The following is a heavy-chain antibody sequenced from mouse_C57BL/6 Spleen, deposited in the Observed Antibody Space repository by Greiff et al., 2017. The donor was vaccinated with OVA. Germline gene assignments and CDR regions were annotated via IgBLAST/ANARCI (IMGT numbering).Heavy chain of an antibody. V-gene: IGHV1-50*01. Sequence: VQLQQPRAELVKPGASVKLSCKASGYTFTSYWMQWVKQRPGQGLEWIGEIDPSDSYTNYNQKFKGKATLTVDTSSSTAYMQLSSLTSEDSAVYYCARREGYGWFAYWGQGTLVTVSA. CDR3: ARREGYGWFAY. J-gene: IGHJ3*01. D-gene: IGHD1-1*02. CDR2: IDPSDSYT. CDR1: GYTFTSYW.